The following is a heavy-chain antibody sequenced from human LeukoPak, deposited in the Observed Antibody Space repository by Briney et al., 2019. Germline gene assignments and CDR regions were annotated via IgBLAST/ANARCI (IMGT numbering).Heavy chain of an antibody. CDR1: GFTFSGYA. J-gene: IGHJ6*02. Sequence: GGSLRLSCAASGFTFSGYAMSWVRQAPGKGLDWVSAISGTGGSTYYSDSVKGRCTISRDNSKNTLFLQMSGLSAEDTAVYYCVRQNYHYYTMDVWGQGTTVTVSS. CDR3: VRQNYHYYTMDV. V-gene: IGHV3-23*01. CDR2: ISGTGGST.